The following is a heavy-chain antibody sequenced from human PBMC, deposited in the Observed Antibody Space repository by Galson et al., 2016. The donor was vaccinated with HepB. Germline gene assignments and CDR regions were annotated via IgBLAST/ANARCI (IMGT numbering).Heavy chain of an antibody. CDR1: GGTLSSYG. D-gene: IGHD6-19*01. V-gene: IGHV1-69*13. Sequence: SVKVSCKASGGTLSSYGISWVRQAPGQGLEWMGGIFPIFGTANYAQNFQDRVTITADESTTTAFMELGSLRCEDTAGYYCARMRESSDWDKPTYYFDYWGQGTLVTVSS. J-gene: IGHJ4*02. CDR2: IFPIFGTA. CDR3: ARMRESSDWDKPTYYFDY.